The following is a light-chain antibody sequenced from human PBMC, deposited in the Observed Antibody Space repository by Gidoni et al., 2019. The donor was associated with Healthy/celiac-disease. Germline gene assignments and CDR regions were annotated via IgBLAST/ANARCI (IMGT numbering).Light chain of an antibody. CDR2: DVS. Sequence: QSALTQPPSVSGSPGQSVTISCTGTSSDVGGYNYVSWYQQPPGKAPKLMIYDVSKRPSGVPDRFSGSKSGNTASLTVSGLQAEDEADYYCCSYAGRYARVFGGGTKLTVL. CDR3: CSYAGRYARV. J-gene: IGLJ3*02. CDR1: SSDVGGYNY. V-gene: IGLV2-11*01.